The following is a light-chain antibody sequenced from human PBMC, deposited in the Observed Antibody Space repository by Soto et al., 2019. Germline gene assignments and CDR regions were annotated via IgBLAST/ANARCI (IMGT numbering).Light chain of an antibody. CDR1: QSISSW. CDR2: EAS. Sequence: DIQMTQSPSTLSASVGDRVTITCRASQSISSWLAWYQQKPGKAPKLLIYEASTLKSGVPSRFSGSGSGTEFTLTISSLRPDDFATYYCQQYNSYWTFGQGTKVDI. J-gene: IGKJ1*01. V-gene: IGKV1-5*03. CDR3: QQYNSYWT.